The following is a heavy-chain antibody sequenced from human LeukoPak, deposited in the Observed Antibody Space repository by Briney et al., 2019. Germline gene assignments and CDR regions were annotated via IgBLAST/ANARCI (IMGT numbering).Heavy chain of an antibody. J-gene: IGHJ4*02. D-gene: IGHD3-3*01. V-gene: IGHV3-23*01. Sequence: GSLRLSCAASGFTFSSYAMSWVRQASGKGLEWVSAISGSGGSTYYADSVKGRFTISRDNSKNTLYLQMNSLRAEDTAVYYCAKDLRFLEWLFGSFDYWGQGALVTVSS. CDR2: ISGSGGST. CDR1: GFTFSSYA. CDR3: AKDLRFLEWLFGSFDY.